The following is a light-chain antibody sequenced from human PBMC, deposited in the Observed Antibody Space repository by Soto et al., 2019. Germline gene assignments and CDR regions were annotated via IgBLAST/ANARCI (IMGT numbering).Light chain of an antibody. CDR2: DVS. CDR1: SSDVGGYNY. Sequence: QSVLTQPRSVSGSPGQSVTISCTGTSSDVGGYNYVSWYQQHPGKAPKLMIYDVSKRPSGGPDRFSGSKSGNTASLTISGLQAEDEADYYCCSYAGSFVVFGGRTKLTVL. V-gene: IGLV2-11*01. CDR3: CSYAGSFVV. J-gene: IGLJ2*01.